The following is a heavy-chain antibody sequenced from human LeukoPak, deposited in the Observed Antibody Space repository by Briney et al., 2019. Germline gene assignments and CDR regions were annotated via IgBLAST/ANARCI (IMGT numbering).Heavy chain of an antibody. CDR2: ISSSSSFI. D-gene: IGHD5-24*01. CDR1: GFTFSSYS. J-gene: IGHJ4*02. Sequence: PGGSLRLSCAASGFTFSSYSMNWVRQAPGKGLEWVSSISSSSSFIYYADSVKGRFTISRDNAKNSLYLQMNSLRAEDTAVYYCARSLGKMATISDYWGQGTLVTVSS. CDR3: ARSLGKMATISDY. V-gene: IGHV3-21*01.